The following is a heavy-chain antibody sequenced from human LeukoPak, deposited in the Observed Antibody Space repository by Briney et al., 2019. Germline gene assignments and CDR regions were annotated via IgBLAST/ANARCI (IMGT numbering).Heavy chain of an antibody. J-gene: IGHJ4*02. CDR3: ARGRMKRGRLYY. CDR2: ISSSSSTI. CDR1: GFTFTSYS. D-gene: IGHD2/OR15-2a*01. V-gene: IGHV3-48*02. Sequence: PGGSLRLSCAAPGFTFTSYSMNWVRQAPGKGLGWVSYISSSSSTIYYADSVKGRFTISRDNAKNSLYLQTNSLRDTEQAVYYCARGRMKRGRLYYWGRGTMVTVAS.